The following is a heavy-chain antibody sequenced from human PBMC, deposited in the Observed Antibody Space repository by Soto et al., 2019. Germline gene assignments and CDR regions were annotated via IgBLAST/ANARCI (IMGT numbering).Heavy chain of an antibody. D-gene: IGHD2-15*01. V-gene: IGHV4-31*03. CDR3: SRVYCSGGSCHDAFDI. CDR1: GGSISSGGYY. J-gene: IGHJ3*02. CDR2: IYYSWST. Sequence: PSETLSLTCTVSGGSISSGGYYWSLISQHPGKGLEWIGYIYYSWSTYYNPSPKSRVTISVDTSKNQFSLKLSSVTAADTAVYYCSRVYCSGGSCHDAFDIWGQGTMVTV.